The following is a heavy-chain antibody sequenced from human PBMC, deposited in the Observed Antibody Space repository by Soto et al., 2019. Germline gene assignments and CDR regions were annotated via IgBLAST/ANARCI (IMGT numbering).Heavy chain of an antibody. Sequence: QVQLEQSGAEVKKPGSSVKVSCKASGGTFSNSAISWVRQAPGQGLEWMGGIMPIFRTPDYAQKFQGRVTITADXPXXXAXXELSGLTSDDTAVYYCARDKDRLQLGGNYYYILDVWGQGTTVTVSS. CDR2: IMPIFRTP. CDR1: GGTFSNSA. CDR3: ARDKDRLQLGGNYYYILDV. V-gene: IGHV1-69*12. J-gene: IGHJ6*02. D-gene: IGHD5-12*01.